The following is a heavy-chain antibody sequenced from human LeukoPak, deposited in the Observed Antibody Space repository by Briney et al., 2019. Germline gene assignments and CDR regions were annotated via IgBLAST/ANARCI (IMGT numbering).Heavy chain of an antibody. Sequence: PSETLSLTCAVYGGSFSGYYWNWIRQSPVKGLEWIGEIDHFVNTNYNPSLKSRVTILGDTSKNQFSLRLNSVTAADTAVYYCARGYETHQTFYNYQFFDYWGQGTQVTVSS. J-gene: IGHJ4*02. CDR1: GGSFSGYY. CDR2: IDHFVNT. CDR3: ARGYETHQTFYNYQFFDY. D-gene: IGHD1-1*01. V-gene: IGHV4-34*01.